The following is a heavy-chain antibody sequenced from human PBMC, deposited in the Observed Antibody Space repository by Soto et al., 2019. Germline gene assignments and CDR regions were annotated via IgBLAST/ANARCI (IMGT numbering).Heavy chain of an antibody. D-gene: IGHD2-2*01. V-gene: IGHV1-8*01. CDR2: MNPNSGNT. J-gene: IGHJ5*02. CDR1: GYTFTSYD. Sequence: ASVKVSCKASGYTFTSYDINWVRQATGQGLEWMGWMNPNSGNTGYAQKFQGRVTMTRNTSISTAYMELSSLRSEDTAVYYCARASRDCSSTSCYARSGTYWFDPWGQGTLVPVSS. CDR3: ARASRDCSSTSCYARSGTYWFDP.